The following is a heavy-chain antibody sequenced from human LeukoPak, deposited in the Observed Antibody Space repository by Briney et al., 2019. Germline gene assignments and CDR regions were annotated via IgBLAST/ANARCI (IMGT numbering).Heavy chain of an antibody. CDR1: GGSISSYY. J-gene: IGHJ3*02. D-gene: IGHD5-18*01. Sequence: SETLSLTCTVSGGSISSYYWSWIRQPPGKGLEWIGYIYYSGSTNYNPSLKSRVTISVDTSKNQFSLKLSSVTAADTAVYYCARIYTAIFPDAFDIWGQGTMVTVSS. CDR2: IYYSGST. CDR3: ARIYTAIFPDAFDI. V-gene: IGHV4-59*01.